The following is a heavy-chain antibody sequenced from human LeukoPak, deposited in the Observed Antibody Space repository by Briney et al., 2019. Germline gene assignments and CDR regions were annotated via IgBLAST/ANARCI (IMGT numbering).Heavy chain of an antibody. D-gene: IGHD2-2*01. CDR2: ISYDGSNK. Sequence: GGSLRLSCAASGFTFSSYAMHWVRQAPGKRLEWVAVISYDGSNKYYADSVKGRFTISRDNSKNTLYLQMNSLRAEDTAVYYCARAHRYCSSTSCYPGYWGQGTLVTVSS. CDR3: ARAHRYCSSTSCYPGY. V-gene: IGHV3-30-3*01. J-gene: IGHJ4*02. CDR1: GFTFSSYA.